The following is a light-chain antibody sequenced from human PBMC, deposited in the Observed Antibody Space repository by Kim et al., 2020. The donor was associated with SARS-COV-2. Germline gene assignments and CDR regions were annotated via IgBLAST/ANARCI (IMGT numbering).Light chain of an antibody. Sequence: EIVMTQSPATLSVSPGERATLSCRASQSVKNYFAWYQQKPGQAPRLLIYGASVRATGIPARFSGSGSGTEFTLTISSLQSEDFAVYYCQQYNNWPRTFGQGTKVDIK. CDR3: QQYNNWPRT. CDR1: QSVKNY. V-gene: IGKV3-15*01. J-gene: IGKJ1*01. CDR2: GAS.